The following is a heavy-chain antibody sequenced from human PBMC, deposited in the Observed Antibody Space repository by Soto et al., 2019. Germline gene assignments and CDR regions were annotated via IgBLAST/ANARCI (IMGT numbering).Heavy chain of an antibody. Sequence: SETLSLTCTVSGGSISSYYWSWIRQPPGKGLEWIGYIYYSGSTNYNPSLKSRVTISVDTSKNQFSLKLSSVTAADTAVYYCARVFGATNFDYWGQGTLVTVS. D-gene: IGHD3-3*01. CDR3: ARVFGATNFDY. CDR2: IYYSGST. CDR1: GGSISSYY. J-gene: IGHJ4*02. V-gene: IGHV4-59*01.